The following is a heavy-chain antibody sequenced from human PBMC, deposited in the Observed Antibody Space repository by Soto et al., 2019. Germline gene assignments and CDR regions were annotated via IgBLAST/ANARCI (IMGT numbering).Heavy chain of an antibody. D-gene: IGHD3-10*01. CDR1: GFSFSDSY. V-gene: IGHV3-11*06. CDR3: ASDRGGYGPPDV. J-gene: IGHJ6*02. Sequence: QVQLVESGGGLVKPGGSLRLSCAASGFSFSDSYMSWVRQAPGKGLEWVAYISGSSGYTGYADSVKGRFPISRDNAKNSLYLQLNSLRVEDTAVYYCASDRGGYGPPDVWGQGTTVTVSS. CDR2: ISGSSGYT.